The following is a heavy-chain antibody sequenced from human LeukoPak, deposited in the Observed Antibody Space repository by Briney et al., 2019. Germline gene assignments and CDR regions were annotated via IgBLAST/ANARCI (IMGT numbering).Heavy chain of an antibody. J-gene: IGHJ4*02. CDR3: ATALVTAVAGWARRALPAAGYDY. V-gene: IGHV4-4*02. Sequence: SESPSLTSAVSGVATTGVIGCSWVGQPPRKGRDWSGEGDHSGVGNYNPSHKSRVTNSVDNSKNQFSLNLSSVTTPDTAVYYCATALVTAVAGWARRALPAAGYDYWGQGTLVTVSS. CDR2: GDHSGVG. CDR1: GVATTGVIG. D-gene: IGHD6-19*01.